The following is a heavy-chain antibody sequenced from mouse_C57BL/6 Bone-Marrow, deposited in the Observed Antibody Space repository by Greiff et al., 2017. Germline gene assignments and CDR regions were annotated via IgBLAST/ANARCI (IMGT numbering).Heavy chain of an antibody. V-gene: IGHV14-4*01. J-gene: IGHJ1*03. Sequence: VQLQQSGAELVRPGASVKLSCTASGFNIKDDYMHWVKQRPEQGLEWIGWIDPENGDTEYASKFQGKATITADTSANTAYLQLSSLASEDTAVYDCTTWGGGYGYFDVWGTGTTVTVSS. CDR3: TTWGGGYGYFDV. CDR1: GFNIKDDY. CDR2: IDPENGDT. D-gene: IGHD1-1*02.